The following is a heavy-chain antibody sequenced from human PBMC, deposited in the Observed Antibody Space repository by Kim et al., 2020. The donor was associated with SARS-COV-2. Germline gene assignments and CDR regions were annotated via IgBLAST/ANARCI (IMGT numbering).Heavy chain of an antibody. D-gene: IGHD4-17*01. V-gene: IGHV4-59*01. CDR3: ARELMDYGVSYFDY. CDR1: GGSISSYY. CDR2: IYYSGST. Sequence: SETLSLTCTVSGGSISSYYWSWIRQPPGKGLEWIGYIYYSGSTNYNPSLKSRVTISVDTSKNQFSLKLSSVTAADTAVYYCARELMDYGVSYFDYWGQGTLVTVSS. J-gene: IGHJ4*02.